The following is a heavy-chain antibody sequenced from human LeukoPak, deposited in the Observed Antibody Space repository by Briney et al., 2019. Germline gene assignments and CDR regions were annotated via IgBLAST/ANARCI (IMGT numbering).Heavy chain of an antibody. CDR2: IIPIFGTA. V-gene: IGHV1-69*05. CDR3: ARGGAVADSSTFDY. Sequence: GASVEVSCKASGGTSNSHAISWVRQAPGQGLEWMGGIIPIFGTANYAQKFQGRVTITTDESTSTAYMELSSLGSEDTAVYYCARGGAVADSSTFDYWGQGTLVTVSS. J-gene: IGHJ4*02. CDR1: GGTSNSHA. D-gene: IGHD6-19*01.